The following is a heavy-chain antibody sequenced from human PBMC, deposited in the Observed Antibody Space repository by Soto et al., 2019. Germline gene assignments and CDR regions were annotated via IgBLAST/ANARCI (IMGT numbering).Heavy chain of an antibody. CDR3: ARGRRYYGSGSYYGSPGFDY. Sequence: SETMSLPCAPYGRSFRGYYCSGIRQPPGQRRKWIGEINHSGSTNYNPSLKSRVTISVDTSKNQFSLKLSSVTAADTAVYYCARGRRYYGSGSYYGSPGFDYWGQGTLVTVSS. CDR1: GRSFRGYY. J-gene: IGHJ4*02. V-gene: IGHV4-34*01. CDR2: INHSGST. D-gene: IGHD3-10*01.